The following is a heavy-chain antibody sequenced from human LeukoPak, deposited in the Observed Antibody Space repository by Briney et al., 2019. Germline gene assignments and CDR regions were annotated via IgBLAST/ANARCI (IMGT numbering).Heavy chain of an antibody. CDR1: GFTFSDYY. V-gene: IGHV3-11*06. Sequence: GGSLRLSCAASGFTFSDYYMSWLRQAPGKGLEWVSYISSSSSYTNYADSVKGRFTISRDNAKNSLYLQMNSLRAEDTAVYYCARDYYDSSGYFDYWGQGTLVTVSS. CDR2: ISSSSSYT. CDR3: ARDYYDSSGYFDY. J-gene: IGHJ4*02. D-gene: IGHD3-22*01.